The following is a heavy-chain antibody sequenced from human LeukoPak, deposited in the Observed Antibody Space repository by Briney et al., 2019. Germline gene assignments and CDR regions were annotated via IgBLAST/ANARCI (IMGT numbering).Heavy chain of an antibody. Sequence: ASVKVSCKASGYTFTSYDINWVRQATGQGLEWMGWMNPNSGNTGYTQKFQGRVTMTRNTSISTAYMELSSLRSEDTAVYYCARGYSVTTELRNDYWGQGTLVTVSS. J-gene: IGHJ4*02. V-gene: IGHV1-8*01. D-gene: IGHD4-17*01. CDR2: MNPNSGNT. CDR1: GYTFTSYD. CDR3: ARGYSVTTELRNDY.